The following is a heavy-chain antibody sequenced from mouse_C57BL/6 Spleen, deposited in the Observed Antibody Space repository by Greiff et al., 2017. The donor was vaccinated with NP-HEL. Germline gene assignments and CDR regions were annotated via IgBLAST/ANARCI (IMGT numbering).Heavy chain of an antibody. CDR1: GFNIKNTY. CDR2: IDPANGNT. Sequence: VQLKQSVAELVRPGASVKLSCTASGFNIKNTYMHWVKQRPEQGLEWIGRIDPANGNTKYAPKFQGKATITADTSSNTAYLQLSSLTSEDTAIYYCASDYGSLYYAMDYWGQGTSVTVSS. V-gene: IGHV14-3*01. J-gene: IGHJ4*01. CDR3: ASDYGSLYYAMDY. D-gene: IGHD1-1*01.